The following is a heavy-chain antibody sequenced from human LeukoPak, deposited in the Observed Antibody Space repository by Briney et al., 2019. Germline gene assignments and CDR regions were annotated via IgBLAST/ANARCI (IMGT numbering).Heavy chain of an antibody. J-gene: IGHJ6*03. D-gene: IGHD3-10*01. CDR1: GFTFSNAW. V-gene: IGHV3-15*01. CDR2: IKSKTDGGTT. Sequence: GGSLRLSCAASGFTFSNAWMSWVRQAPGKGLEWVGRIKSKTDGGTTDYAAPVKGRFTISRDDSKNTLYLQMNSLKTEDTAVYYCTTVYAPLTWGSGSPYYYMDVWGKGTTVTVSS. CDR3: TTVYAPLTWGSGSPYYYMDV.